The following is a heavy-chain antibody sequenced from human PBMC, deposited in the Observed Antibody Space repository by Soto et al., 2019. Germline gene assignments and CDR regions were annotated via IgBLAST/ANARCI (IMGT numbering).Heavy chain of an antibody. D-gene: IGHD6-19*01. J-gene: IGHJ4*02. CDR2: INAGNGNT. CDR3: ARVSGSYLPDY. Sequence: QVQLVQSGAEEKKPGASVKVSCKASGYTFTNYAMHWVRQAPGQRLEWMGWINAGNGNTKYSQKFQGRVTITRDTSASTDYMELSSLRSEDTAVYYCARVSGSYLPDYWGQGTLFTVSS. CDR1: GYTFTNYA. V-gene: IGHV1-3*05.